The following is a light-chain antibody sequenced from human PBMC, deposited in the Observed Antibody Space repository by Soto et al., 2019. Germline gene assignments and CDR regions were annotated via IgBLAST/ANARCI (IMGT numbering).Light chain of an antibody. CDR3: CSYAGSSTS. Sequence: QSALTQPASVSGSPGQSITISCTGTSSDVWSYNLVSWYQQHPGKAPKLMIYEVSKRPSGVSNRFSGSKSGNTASLTISGLQAEDEADYYCCSYAGSSTSFGTGNKLTVL. CDR2: EVS. V-gene: IGLV2-23*02. J-gene: IGLJ1*01. CDR1: SSDVWSYNL.